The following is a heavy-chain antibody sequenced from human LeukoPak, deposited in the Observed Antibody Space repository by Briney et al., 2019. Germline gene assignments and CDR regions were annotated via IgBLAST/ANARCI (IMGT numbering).Heavy chain of an antibody. CDR3: AKEPHYGGNYYFHY. CDR2: ISGSGSST. Sequence: GGSLRLSCATSGFTFSSYAMSWVRQAPGKGLEWVSAISGSGSSTYYADSVKGRFTISRDNSKNMLYLQTNSLRAEDTAVYYCAKEPHYGGNYYFHYWGQGTLVTVSS. D-gene: IGHD4-23*01. J-gene: IGHJ4*02. V-gene: IGHV3-23*01. CDR1: GFTFSSYA.